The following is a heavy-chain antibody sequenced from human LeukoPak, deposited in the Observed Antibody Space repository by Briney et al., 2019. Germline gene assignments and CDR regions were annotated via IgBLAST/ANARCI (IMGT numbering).Heavy chain of an antibody. Sequence: ASVKVSFKSSGFTFTDEYIHWVRQAPGQGLEWMGWINPYSGAINYAQKFQGRVTLTRDTSISTAYMELSRLTSGDTAVYYCARDGEYGTGSYYRGSFDYWGQGILVTVSS. D-gene: IGHD3-10*01. CDR1: GFTFTDEY. J-gene: IGHJ4*02. CDR2: INPYSGAI. V-gene: IGHV1-2*02. CDR3: ARDGEYGTGSYYRGSFDY.